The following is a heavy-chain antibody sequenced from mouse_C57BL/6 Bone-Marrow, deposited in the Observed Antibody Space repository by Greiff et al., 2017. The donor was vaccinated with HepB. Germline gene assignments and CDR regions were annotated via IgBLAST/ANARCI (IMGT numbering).Heavy chain of an antibody. J-gene: IGHJ1*03. Sequence: EVQVVESGGGLVKPGGSLKLSCAASGFTFSDYGMHWVRQAPEKGLEWVAYISSGSSTIYYADTVKGRFTIARDNAKNTLFLQMTSLRSEDTAMYYCARTTVVTYWYFDVWGTGTTVTVSS. CDR1: GFTFSDYG. V-gene: IGHV5-17*01. CDR2: ISSGSSTI. D-gene: IGHD1-1*01. CDR3: ARTTVVTYWYFDV.